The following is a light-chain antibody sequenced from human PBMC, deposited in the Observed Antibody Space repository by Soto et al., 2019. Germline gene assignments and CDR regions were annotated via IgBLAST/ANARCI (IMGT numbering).Light chain of an antibody. J-gene: IGLJ1*01. CDR2: DVS. V-gene: IGLV2-14*01. CDR1: SSDVGGYNY. CDR3: CSYTTSNTRQIV. Sequence: SLLTQPASVSGSPGQSITISCPGNSSDVGGYNYVSWYQQHPGKAPKFMIYDVSNRPSGVSNRFSGSKSGNTASLTISGLQAEDEADYYCCSYTTSNTRQIVFGTGTKVTVL.